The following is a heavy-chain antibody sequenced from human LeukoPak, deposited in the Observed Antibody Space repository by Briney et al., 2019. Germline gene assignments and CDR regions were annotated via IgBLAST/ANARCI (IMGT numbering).Heavy chain of an antibody. Sequence: GGSLRLSCVTSGFTFSNYYFSWVRQAPGKGLEWVANIKQDGSDKYYVASVKGQFTVSRDNAKNSLFLQMNSLRVEDTAVYYCVTDCGTLNPGGHWGQGTLVTVSS. CDR1: GFTFSNYY. V-gene: IGHV3-7*01. CDR2: IKQDGSDK. D-gene: IGHD2-21*01. CDR3: VTDCGTLNPGGH. J-gene: IGHJ1*01.